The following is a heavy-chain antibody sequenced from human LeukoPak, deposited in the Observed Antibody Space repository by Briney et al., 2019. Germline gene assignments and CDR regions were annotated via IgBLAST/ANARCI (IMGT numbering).Heavy chain of an antibody. CDR1: GYTFTSYG. CDR2: MNPNSGNT. CDR3: ARSRLYGGTEFDY. D-gene: IGHD3-10*02. J-gene: IGHJ4*02. V-gene: IGHV1-8*02. Sequence: ASVKVSCKASGYTFTSYGISWVRQATGQGLEWMGWMNPNSGNTGYEQKFQGRVTMTRNTSISTAYMELSSLRSEDTAVYFCARSRLYGGTEFDYWGQGILVTVSS.